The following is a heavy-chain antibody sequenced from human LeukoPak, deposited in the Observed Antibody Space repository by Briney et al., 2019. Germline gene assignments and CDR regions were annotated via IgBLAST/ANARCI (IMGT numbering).Heavy chain of an antibody. Sequence: SSETLSLTCTVSGGSISSSSYYWGWIRQPPGKGLEWIGSIYYSGSTYYNPSLKSRVTISVDTSKNQFSLKLSSVTAADTAVYYCARWYYDFWSGSWFDPWGQGTLVTVSS. J-gene: IGHJ5*02. D-gene: IGHD3-3*01. CDR2: IYYSGST. CDR1: GGSISSSSYY. V-gene: IGHV4-39*07. CDR3: ARWYYDFWSGSWFDP.